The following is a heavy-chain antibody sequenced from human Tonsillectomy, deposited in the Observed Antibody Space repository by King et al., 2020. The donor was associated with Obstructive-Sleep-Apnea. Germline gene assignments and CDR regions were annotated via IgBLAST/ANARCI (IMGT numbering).Heavy chain of an antibody. J-gene: IGHJ4*02. Sequence: VQLQESGPGLVKPSQTLSLTCTVSGGSISSGGYYCSWIRQHPGKGLEGMGYIYYSWSTYYNPSLKSRVTISVDTSKNQFSLKLGSVTAADTAVYYCAREEGDSSGYYLDYWGQGTLVTVSS. CDR1: GGSISSGGYY. CDR3: AREEGDSSGYYLDY. D-gene: IGHD3-22*01. V-gene: IGHV4-31*03. CDR2: IYYSWST.